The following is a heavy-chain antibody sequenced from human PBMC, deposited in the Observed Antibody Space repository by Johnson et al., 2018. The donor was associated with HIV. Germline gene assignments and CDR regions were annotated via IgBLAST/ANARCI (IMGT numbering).Heavy chain of an antibody. J-gene: IGHJ3*02. CDR1: GFIFSSFA. V-gene: IGHV3-30*04. Sequence: QVQLVESGGGVVQPGRSLRLSCEASGFIFSSFAMHWVRQAPGKGLEWVAVISYHGSNKYYADSVKGRFTISRDNSKNTLYLQMNSLRAEATAVYYCARSWELGETAFDIWGQGTMVTVSS. D-gene: IGHD1-26*01. CDR3: ARSWELGETAFDI. CDR2: ISYHGSNK.